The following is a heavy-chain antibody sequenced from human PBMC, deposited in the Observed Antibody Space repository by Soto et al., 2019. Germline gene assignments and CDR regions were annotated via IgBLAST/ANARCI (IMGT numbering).Heavy chain of an antibody. CDR2: IIPIFGTA. V-gene: IGHV1-69*06. CDR3: AQSGPRGATNY. CDR1: GGTFSSYA. J-gene: IGHJ4*02. D-gene: IGHD1-26*01. Sequence: QVRLVQSRAEVKKPGSSVKVSCKASGGTFSSYAISWVRQAPGQGLEWMGGIIPIFGTANYAQKFQGRVTITADKSTSTAYMELSSLRSEETAVYYCAQSGPRGATNYWGQGTLVTVSS.